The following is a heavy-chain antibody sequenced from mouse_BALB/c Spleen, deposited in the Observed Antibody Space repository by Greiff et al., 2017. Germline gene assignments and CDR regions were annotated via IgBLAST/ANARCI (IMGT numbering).Heavy chain of an antibody. CDR3: ARTGFYAMDY. CDR1: GFNIKDTY. V-gene: IGHV14-3*02. CDR2: IDPANGNT. Sequence: VQLKESGAELVKPGASVKLSCTASGFNIKDTYMHWVKQRPEQGLEWIGRIDPANGNTKYDPKFQGKATITADTSSNTAYLQLSSLTSEDTAVYYCARTGFYAMDYWGQGTSVTVSS. J-gene: IGHJ4*01.